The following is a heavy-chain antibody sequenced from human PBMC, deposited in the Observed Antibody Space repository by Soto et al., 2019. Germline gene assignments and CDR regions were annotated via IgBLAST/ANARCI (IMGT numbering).Heavy chain of an antibody. J-gene: IGHJ4*02. CDR3: ARDRYSNGWVDY. V-gene: IGHV4-59*11. CDR2: IYSSGST. Sequence: SETLSCTCLVSGGSISSHYWRWIRQPPGKVLEWIVYIYSSGSTNYNPSLKSRVIISVDTSNDQFSLKLSSVTAADTAVYYCARDRYSNGWVDYWGQGTLVTVS. CDR1: GGSISSHY. D-gene: IGHD6-19*01.